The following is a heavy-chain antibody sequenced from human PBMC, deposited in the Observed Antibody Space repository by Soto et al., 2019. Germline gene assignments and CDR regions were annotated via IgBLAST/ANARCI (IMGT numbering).Heavy chain of an antibody. CDR3: ARVHGGMVMGPWGY. D-gene: IGHD3-10*01. CDR1: GFTFSSYA. CDR2: ISYEGSNK. J-gene: IGHJ4*02. Sequence: QVQLVESGGGVVQPGRSLRLSCAASGFTFSSYAMHWVRQAPGKGLEWVAVISYEGSNKYYADSVKGRFTISRDNSKNTLYLQMNSLRAEDTAVYYCARVHGGMVMGPWGYWGQGTLVTVSS. V-gene: IGHV3-30-3*01.